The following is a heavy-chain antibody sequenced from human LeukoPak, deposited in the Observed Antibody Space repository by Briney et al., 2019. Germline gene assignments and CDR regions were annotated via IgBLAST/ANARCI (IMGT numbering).Heavy chain of an antibody. D-gene: IGHD1-26*01. Sequence: TGGSLRLSCSASGFTFSSYAMSWVRQPPGKGLEWVSPISGTAGNPYYAHSVKGRVTISRDHSKNTRYVQMNSLRPGDTAEYNYAKDALAGGSYSGPEYFRHWGQGTLVTVSS. CDR1: GFTFSSYA. V-gene: IGHV3-23*01. J-gene: IGHJ1*01. CDR2: ISGTAGNP. CDR3: AKDALAGGSYSGPEYFRH.